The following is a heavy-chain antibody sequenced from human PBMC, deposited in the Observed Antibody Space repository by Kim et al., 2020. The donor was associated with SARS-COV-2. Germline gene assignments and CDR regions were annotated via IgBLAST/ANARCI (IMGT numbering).Heavy chain of an antibody. J-gene: IGHJ3*02. V-gene: IGHV4-4*07. Sequence: SETLSLTCTVSGGSMRGLFWAWMRQSAGKGLEWLGRIHSSGDTNYNPSLRDRLTMSVDTSRKHFSLDLTHVTAADMAVYYCARDRGLAGAFDIWGQGTTVIVS. D-gene: IGHD6-13*01. CDR1: GGSMRGLF. CDR3: ARDRGLAGAFDI. CDR2: IHSSGDT.